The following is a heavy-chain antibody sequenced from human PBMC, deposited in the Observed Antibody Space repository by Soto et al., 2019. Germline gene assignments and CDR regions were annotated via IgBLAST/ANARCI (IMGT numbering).Heavy chain of an antibody. J-gene: IGHJ3*02. CDR1: GFTFSSYG. Sequence: GGSLRLCCAASGFTFSSYGMHWVRQAPGKGLEWVAVIWYDGSNKYYADSVKGRFTISRDNSKNTLYLQMNSLRAEDTAVYYCASLSITGTTEGAFDIWGQGTMVTVSS. CDR2: IWYDGSNK. D-gene: IGHD1-7*01. CDR3: ASLSITGTTEGAFDI. V-gene: IGHV3-33*01.